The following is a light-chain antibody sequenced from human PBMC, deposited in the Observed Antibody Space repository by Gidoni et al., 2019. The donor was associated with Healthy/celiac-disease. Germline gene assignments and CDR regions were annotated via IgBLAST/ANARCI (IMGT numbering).Light chain of an antibody. Sequence: DIQVSQSTSSLSASVGDRVTITCLVSQSISSYLNWYQQKPEKAPKLLIYAASSLQSGVPSRFSGSGSGTDFTLTISSLQPEDFATYYCQQSYSTPYTFGQGTKLEIK. J-gene: IGKJ2*01. CDR1: QSISSY. CDR3: QQSYSTPYT. CDR2: AAS. V-gene: IGKV1-39*01.